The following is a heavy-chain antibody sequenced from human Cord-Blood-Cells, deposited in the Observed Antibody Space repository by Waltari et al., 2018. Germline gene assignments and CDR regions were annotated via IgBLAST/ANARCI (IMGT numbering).Heavy chain of an antibody. D-gene: IGHD4-17*01. CDR2: IIPIFGSA. CDR1: GGTFSSHA. V-gene: IGHV1-69*06. CDR3: ARVTSGDYVSGMDV. Sequence: QVQLVQSGAEVKKARSSVKVSCKASGGTFSSHAISWLRQAPGHGLEWMGGIIPIFGSANYAQKFQGRVTITADKSTSTAYMELSSLRSEDTAVYYCARVTSGDYVSGMDVWGQGTTVTVSS. J-gene: IGHJ6*02.